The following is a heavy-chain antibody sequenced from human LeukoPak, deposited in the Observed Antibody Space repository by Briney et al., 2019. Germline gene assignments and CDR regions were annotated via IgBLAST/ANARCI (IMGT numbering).Heavy chain of an antibody. CDR3: ARDSYGSGSYSGGWFDP. V-gene: IGHV3-30*04. D-gene: IGHD3-10*01. CDR1: GFTFSSYA. CDR2: ISYDGSNK. J-gene: IGHJ5*02. Sequence: GGSLRLSCAASGFTFSSYAMHWVRQAPGKGLEWVAVISYDGSNKYYADSVKGRFTISRDNSKNTLYLQMNSLRAEDTAVYYCARDSYGSGSYSGGWFDPWGQGTLVTVSS.